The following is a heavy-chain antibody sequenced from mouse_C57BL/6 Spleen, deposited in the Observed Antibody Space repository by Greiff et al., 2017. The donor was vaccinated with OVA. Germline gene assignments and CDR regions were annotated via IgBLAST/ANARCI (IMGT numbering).Heavy chain of an antibody. Sequence: VHLVESGPELVKPGASVKISCKASGYAFSSSWMNWVKQRPGKGLEWIGRIYPGDGDTNYNGKFKGKATLTADKSSSTAYMQLSSLTSEDSAVYFCARQLRDYFDYWGQGTTLTVSS. CDR3: ARQLRDYFDY. CDR1: GYAFSSSW. V-gene: IGHV1-82*01. J-gene: IGHJ2*01. CDR2: IYPGDGDT. D-gene: IGHD3-2*02.